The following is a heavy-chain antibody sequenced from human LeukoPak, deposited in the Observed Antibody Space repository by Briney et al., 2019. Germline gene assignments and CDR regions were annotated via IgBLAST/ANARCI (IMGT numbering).Heavy chain of an antibody. CDR1: GFTLTIRRVG. V-gene: IGHV2-5*01. CDR3: VHYLVTGDRGFDS. D-gene: IGHD7-27*01. Sequence: SSPTLVNPTQTLTLTGTISGFTLTIRRVGMGWFRHPPGEALELLALIYGSDETHRRPPLKDSLSITKDTSKNQVVLIMPNMDPVDTATYYCVHYLVTGDRGFDSWGQGILVTVSS. CDR2: IYGSDET. J-gene: IGHJ4*02.